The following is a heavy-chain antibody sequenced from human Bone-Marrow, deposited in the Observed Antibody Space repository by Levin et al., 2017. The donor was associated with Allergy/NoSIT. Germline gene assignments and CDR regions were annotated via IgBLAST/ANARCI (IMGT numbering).Heavy chain of an antibody. V-gene: IGHV4-59*01. D-gene: IGHD2-21*01. CDR2: FSYRGGT. J-gene: IGHJ5*02. CDR3: ARMVNSSTKWLDP. CDR1: GVSISSSY. Sequence: PSETLSLTCTVSGVSISSSYWGWIRQSPERGLEWIGYFSYRGGTNYNPSLRTRASILVDTSKNQFSLELRSVSPIAADTAVYYCARMVNSSTKWLDPWGQGILVTVSS.